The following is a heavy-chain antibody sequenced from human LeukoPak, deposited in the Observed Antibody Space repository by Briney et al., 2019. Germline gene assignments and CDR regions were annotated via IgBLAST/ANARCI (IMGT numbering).Heavy chain of an antibody. V-gene: IGHV1-8*01. CDR1: GYTFTSYD. CDR3: ARTTPTMVRGVITPNYYYYYGMDV. Sequence: ASVKVPCKASGYTFTSYDINWVRQATGQGLEWMGWMNPNSGNTGYAQKFQGRVTMTRNTSISTAYMELSSLRSEDTAVYYCARTTPTMVRGVITPNYYYYYGMDVWGQGTTVTVSS. CDR2: MNPNSGNT. D-gene: IGHD3-10*01. J-gene: IGHJ6*02.